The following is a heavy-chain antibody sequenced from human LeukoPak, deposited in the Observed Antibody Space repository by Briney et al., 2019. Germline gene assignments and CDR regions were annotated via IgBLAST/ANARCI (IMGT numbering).Heavy chain of an antibody. CDR2: ISSSGSTI. J-gene: IGHJ4*02. CDR1: GFTFSDYY. CDR3: ARDSTLRYGAPGAIDY. V-gene: IGHV3-11*01. D-gene: IGHD4-17*01. Sequence: GGSLRLSCAASGFTFSDYYMSWIRQAPGKGLEWVSYISSSGSTIYYADSVKGRFTISRNNAKNSLYLQMNSLRAEDTAVYYCARDSTLRYGAPGAIDYWGQGTLVTVSS.